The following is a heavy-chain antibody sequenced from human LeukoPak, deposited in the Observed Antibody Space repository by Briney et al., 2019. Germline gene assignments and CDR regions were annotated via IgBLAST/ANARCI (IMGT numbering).Heavy chain of an antibody. Sequence: GESLKISCKGSGYSFTSYWIGWVRQMPGKGLDWMGIIYPGDSDTRYSPSFQGQVTISADKSISTAYLQWSSLKASDTAMYYCARHSPSPYYYDSSGEMHGWFDPWGQGTLVTVSS. D-gene: IGHD3-22*01. J-gene: IGHJ5*02. CDR2: IYPGDSDT. CDR3: ARHSPSPYYYDSSGEMHGWFDP. V-gene: IGHV5-51*01. CDR1: GYSFTSYW.